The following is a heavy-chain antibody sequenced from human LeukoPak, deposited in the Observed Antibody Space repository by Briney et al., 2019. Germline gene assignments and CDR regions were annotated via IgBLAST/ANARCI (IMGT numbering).Heavy chain of an antibody. J-gene: IGHJ4*02. V-gene: IGHV4-59*08. CDR2: IYYSGSA. Sequence: SETLSLTCSVSGGSISSYYWSWIRQPPGKGLEWIGYIYYSGSANYNPSLKRRVTISIDTSKNHFSLKVSSVTAADTAVYYCARHGGSYSFDSWGQGTLVTVSS. CDR1: GGSISSYY. CDR3: ARHGGSYSFDS. D-gene: IGHD1-26*01.